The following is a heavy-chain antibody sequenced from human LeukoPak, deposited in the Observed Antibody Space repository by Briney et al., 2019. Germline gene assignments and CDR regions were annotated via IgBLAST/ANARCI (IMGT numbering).Heavy chain of an antibody. CDR2: ISGSGGTT. CDR3: AKDFRIGYSAHFDY. Sequence: GGSLRLSCAASGFTFSSYAMSWVRQAPGKGLEWVSAISGSGGTTYYADSVKGRFSISRDNSKNTLYLQMDSLRGEDTAVYYCAKDFRIGYSAHFDYWGQGALVTVSS. CDR1: GFTFSSYA. J-gene: IGHJ4*02. D-gene: IGHD2-21*01. V-gene: IGHV3-23*01.